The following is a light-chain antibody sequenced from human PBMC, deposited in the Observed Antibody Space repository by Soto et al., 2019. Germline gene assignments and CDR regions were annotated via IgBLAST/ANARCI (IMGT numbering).Light chain of an antibody. J-gene: IGKJ2*01. CDR2: GAT. CDR3: QQYGSSPYT. Sequence: EIVLTQSPGTLSLSPGERATLSCRASQSVSSSYLAWYQQKPGQTPRLLIYGATNRATGIADRFSGSGSGTDFTFTISRLQPEDFAVYYCQQYGSSPYTFGQGTKLEIK. V-gene: IGKV3-20*01. CDR1: QSVSSSY.